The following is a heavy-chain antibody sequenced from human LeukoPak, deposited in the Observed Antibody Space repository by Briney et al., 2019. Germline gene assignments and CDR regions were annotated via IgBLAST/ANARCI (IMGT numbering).Heavy chain of an antibody. J-gene: IGHJ5*02. CDR1: GYSFTSHW. Sequence: GESLKISCKISGYSFTSHWIGWVRQMPGKGLECMGIIYPGDSDTRYSPSFQGQVTISADTSISTAYLQWSSLKASDTAMYYCARLPYCGGDCYPNWFDPWGQGTLATVSS. V-gene: IGHV5-51*01. CDR2: IYPGDSDT. CDR3: ARLPYCGGDCYPNWFDP. D-gene: IGHD2-21*01.